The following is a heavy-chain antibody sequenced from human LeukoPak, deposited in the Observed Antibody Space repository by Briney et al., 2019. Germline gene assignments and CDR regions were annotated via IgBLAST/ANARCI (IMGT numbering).Heavy chain of an antibody. V-gene: IGHV5-51*01. Sequence: GESLKISCKGSGYTFFTYWIGWVRQMPGKGLEWMGIIYPGDSDTRYSPSFQGQVTISADKSISTAYLQWSSLKASDTAMYYCARAQQLAGHAFDIWGQGTMVTVSS. CDR2: IYPGDSDT. CDR3: ARAQQLAGHAFDI. CDR1: GYTFFTYW. J-gene: IGHJ3*02. D-gene: IGHD6-6*01.